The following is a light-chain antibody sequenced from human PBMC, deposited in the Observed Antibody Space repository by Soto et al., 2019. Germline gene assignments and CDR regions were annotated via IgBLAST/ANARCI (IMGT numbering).Light chain of an antibody. CDR1: QDINSY. Sequence: DIQLTQSPSLLSASVGDRVTITCRTSQDINSYLAWYQHEPGKAPKLLIYAASTLQSGVPPRFSGSGSGTEFTLTIGSLQPEDFATYYCQQVHSYPFAIGPGTKVDIK. V-gene: IGKV1-9*01. J-gene: IGKJ3*01. CDR3: QQVHSYPFA. CDR2: AAS.